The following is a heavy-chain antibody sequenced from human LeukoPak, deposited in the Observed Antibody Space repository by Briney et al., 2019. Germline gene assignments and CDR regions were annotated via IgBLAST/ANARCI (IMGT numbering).Heavy chain of an antibody. CDR3: ARDNTIFGVVIPRQLGWFDP. V-gene: IGHV4-34*01. CDR2: INHSGST. J-gene: IGHJ5*02. D-gene: IGHD3-3*01. CDR1: GGSFSGYY. Sequence: SETLSLTCAVYGGSFSGYYWSWIRQPPGKGLEWIGEINHSGSTNYNPSLKSRVTISVDTSKNQFSLKLSSVTAADTAVYYCARDNTIFGVVIPRQLGWFDPWGQGTLVTVSS.